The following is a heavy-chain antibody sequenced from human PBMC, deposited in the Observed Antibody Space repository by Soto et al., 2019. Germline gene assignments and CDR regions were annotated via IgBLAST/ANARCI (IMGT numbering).Heavy chain of an antibody. D-gene: IGHD3-16*02. J-gene: IGHJ4*02. CDR2: ISGSGGST. Sequence: GGSLRLSCAASGFTFSSYAMSWVRQAPGKGLEWVSAISGSGGSTYYADSVKGRFTISRDNSKNTLYLQMNSLRAEDTAVYYCAKSHDYVWGSYRPYYFDYWGQGTLVTVSS. CDR3: AKSHDYVWGSYRPYYFDY. CDR1: GFTFSSYA. V-gene: IGHV3-23*01.